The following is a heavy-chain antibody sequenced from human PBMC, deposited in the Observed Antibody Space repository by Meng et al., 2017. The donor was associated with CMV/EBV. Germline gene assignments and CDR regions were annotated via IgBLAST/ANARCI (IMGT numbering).Heavy chain of an antibody. Sequence: SVKVSCKASGGTFSSYAISWVRQAPGQGREWMGGIIPIFGTANYAQKFQGRVTITTDESTSTAYMELSSLRSEDTAVYYCASNRAYSNGYMGGFDYWGQGTLVTVSS. CDR1: GGTFSSYA. V-gene: IGHV1-69*05. J-gene: IGHJ4*02. D-gene: IGHD3-22*01. CDR2: IIPIFGTA. CDR3: ASNRAYSNGYMGGFDY.